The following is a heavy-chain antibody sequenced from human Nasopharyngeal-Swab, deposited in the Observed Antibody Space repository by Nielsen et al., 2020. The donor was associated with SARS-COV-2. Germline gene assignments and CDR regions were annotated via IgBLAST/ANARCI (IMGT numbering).Heavy chain of an antibody. Sequence: SQTLSLTCTVSTRSISSGDYYWSWLRQPPGKGLEWIGYIYYSGSTYYNPTLKCRVTISVDTSKNQFSLKLSSVTAADTAVYYCASFIVGATFGAFDIWGKGTMVTVSS. J-gene: IGHJ3*02. CDR3: ASFIVGATFGAFDI. CDR2: IYYSGST. D-gene: IGHD1-26*01. CDR1: TRSISSGDYY. V-gene: IGHV4-30-4*01.